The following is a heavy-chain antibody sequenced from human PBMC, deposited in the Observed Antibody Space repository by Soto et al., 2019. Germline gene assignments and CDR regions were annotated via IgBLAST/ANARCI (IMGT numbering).Heavy chain of an antibody. Sequence: QVQLQESGPGLVKPSQTLSLTCTVSGGSISSGGYYWSWIRQHPGKGLEWIGYIYYSGSTYYNPSLKSRVTISVDTSKNQFSLKLSSVTAADTAVYCCARDRKKGYGMDVWGQGTTVTVSS. CDR3: ARDRKKGYGMDV. CDR2: IYYSGST. J-gene: IGHJ6*02. V-gene: IGHV4-31*03. CDR1: GGSISSGGYY.